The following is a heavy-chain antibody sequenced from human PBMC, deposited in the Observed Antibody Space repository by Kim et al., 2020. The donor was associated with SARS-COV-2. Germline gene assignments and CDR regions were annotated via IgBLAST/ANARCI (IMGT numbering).Heavy chain of an antibody. CDR2: ISSSSSYI. Sequence: GGSLRLSCAASGFTFISYSMNWVRQAPGKGLEWVSSISSSSSYIYYADSVKGRFTISRDNAKNSLYLQMNSLRAEDTAVYYCARDGPQLPLDTALDYWGQGTLVTVSS. J-gene: IGHJ4*02. D-gene: IGHD5-18*01. CDR3: ARDGPQLPLDTALDY. V-gene: IGHV3-21*01. CDR1: GFTFISYS.